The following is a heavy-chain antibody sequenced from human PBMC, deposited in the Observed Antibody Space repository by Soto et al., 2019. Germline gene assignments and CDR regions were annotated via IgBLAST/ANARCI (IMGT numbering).Heavy chain of an antibody. Sequence: SVKVSCKASGGTFSTHAIIWVRQAPGHGLEWMGGIIPISGTTYYTQKFQGRVTITADEPTSTAFMELSSLKSDDTAVFYCARGYCSGGSCYSGMDVWGQGTMVTVSS. V-gene: IGHV1-69*13. J-gene: IGHJ6*02. D-gene: IGHD2-15*01. CDR1: GGTFSTHA. CDR3: ARGYCSGGSCYSGMDV. CDR2: IIPISGTT.